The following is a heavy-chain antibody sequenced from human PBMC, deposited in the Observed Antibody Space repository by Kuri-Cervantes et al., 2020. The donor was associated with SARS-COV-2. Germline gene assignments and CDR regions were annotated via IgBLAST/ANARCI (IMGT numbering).Heavy chain of an antibody. CDR2: IYYSGST. CDR1: GGSISSYY. D-gene: IGHD3-16*01. CDR3: ARGYDYVWGKNAFDI. V-gene: IGHV4-59*12. Sequence: SETLSLTCTVSGGSISSYYWSWIRQPPGKGLEWIGYIYYSGSTNYNPSLKGRVTISVDRSKNQFSLKLSSVTAADAAVYYCARGYDYVWGKNAFDIWGQGTMVTVSS. J-gene: IGHJ3*02.